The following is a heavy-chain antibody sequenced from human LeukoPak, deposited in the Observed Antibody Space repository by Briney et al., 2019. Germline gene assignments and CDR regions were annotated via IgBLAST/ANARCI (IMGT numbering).Heavy chain of an antibody. V-gene: IGHV3-30*04. J-gene: IGHJ4*02. D-gene: IGHD3-22*01. CDR2: ISYDGSNK. CDR1: GFTFSSYA. Sequence: PGRSLRLSCAASGFTFSSYAMHWVRQAPGKGLEWVAVISYDGSNKYYADSVKGRFTISRDNSKNSLYLQMNSLRAEDMALYYCAKDLTYYYDSSGYYVVYWGQGTLVTVSS. CDR3: AKDLTYYYDSSGYYVVY.